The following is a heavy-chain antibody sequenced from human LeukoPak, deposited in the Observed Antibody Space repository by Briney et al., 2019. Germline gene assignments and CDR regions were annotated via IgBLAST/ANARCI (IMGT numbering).Heavy chain of an antibody. CDR1: GFTFSNFA. J-gene: IGHJ3*02. CDR3: AKSLLTTASGTGRAFDI. Sequence: GGSLRLSCAASGFTFSNFAMSWVRQAPGKGLEWVSAISGSGGSTYYADPLKGRFTISRDNSKNTLYLQMDSLRAEDTAKYYCAKSLLTTASGTGRAFDIWGQGTMVTVSA. V-gene: IGHV3-23*01. D-gene: IGHD1-26*01. CDR2: ISGSGGST.